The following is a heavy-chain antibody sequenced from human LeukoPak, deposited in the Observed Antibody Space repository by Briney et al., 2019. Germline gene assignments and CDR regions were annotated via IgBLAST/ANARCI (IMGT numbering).Heavy chain of an antibody. V-gene: IGHV1-2*06. CDR2: INPNSGGT. CDR1: GYTFTGYY. J-gene: IGHJ4*02. Sequence: ASVKVSCKASGYTFTGYYMHWVRQAPGQGLEWMGRINPNSGGTNYAQKFQGRVTMTRDTSTNIVYMELSSLRSEDTAVYYCASEIAMTGYFDYWGQGTLVTVSS. D-gene: IGHD6-19*01. CDR3: ASEIAMTGYFDY.